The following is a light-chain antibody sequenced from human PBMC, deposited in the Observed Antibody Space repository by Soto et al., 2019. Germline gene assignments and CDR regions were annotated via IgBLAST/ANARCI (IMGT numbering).Light chain of an antibody. CDR2: NTN. CDR1: SGSVSTHYY. V-gene: IGLV8-61*01. J-gene: IGLJ1*01. CDR3: VLYMGRGISV. Sequence: QTVVTQEPSSSVSPGGTVTLTCGLSSGSVSTHYYPSWYQQTPGQAPRTLMYNTNTRSPGVPDRFSGSILGNKAALTITGAQADDECDYYCVLYMGRGISVFGNGTKLTVL.